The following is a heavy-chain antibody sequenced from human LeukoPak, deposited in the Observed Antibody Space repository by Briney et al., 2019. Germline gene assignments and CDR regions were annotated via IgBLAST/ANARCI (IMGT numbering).Heavy chain of an antibody. D-gene: IGHD6-13*01. CDR1: GGSISSSSYY. J-gene: IGHJ1*01. CDR2: IYYSGST. CDR3: AGHQSSSWYAEYFQH. Sequence: PSETLSLTCTVSGGSISSSSYYWGWIRQPPGKGLEWIGSIYYSGSTYYNPSLKSRVTISVDTSKNQFSLKLSSVTAADTAVYYCAGHQSSSWYAEYFQHWGQGTLVTVSS. V-gene: IGHV4-39*01.